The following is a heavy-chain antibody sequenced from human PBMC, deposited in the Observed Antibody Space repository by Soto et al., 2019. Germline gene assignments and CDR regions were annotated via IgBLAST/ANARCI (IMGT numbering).Heavy chain of an antibody. J-gene: IGHJ6*02. D-gene: IGHD6-6*01. CDR2: IYYSGST. Sequence: PSETLSLTCTVSGGSISSYYWSWIRQPPGKGLEWIGYIYYSGSTNYNPSLKSRVTISVDTSKNQFSLKLSSVTAADTAVYYCARVFTLRRAARLSYPYGMDVWGQGTTVTVSS. CDR3: ARVFTLRRAARLSYPYGMDV. CDR1: GGSISSYY. V-gene: IGHV4-59*12.